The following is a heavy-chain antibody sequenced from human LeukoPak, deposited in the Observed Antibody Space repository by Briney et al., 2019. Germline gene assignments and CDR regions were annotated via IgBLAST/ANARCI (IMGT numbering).Heavy chain of an antibody. J-gene: IGHJ4*02. Sequence: PGGSLRLSCAASGFTFSSYAMSWVRQAPGKGLEWVSGISWNSGSIGYADSVKGRFTISRDNAKNSLYLQMNSLRAEDTALYYCAKDMAWSFELLIFDYWGQGTLVTVSS. CDR3: AKDMAWSFELLIFDY. CDR1: GFTFSSYA. D-gene: IGHD1-7*01. V-gene: IGHV3-9*01. CDR2: ISWNSGSI.